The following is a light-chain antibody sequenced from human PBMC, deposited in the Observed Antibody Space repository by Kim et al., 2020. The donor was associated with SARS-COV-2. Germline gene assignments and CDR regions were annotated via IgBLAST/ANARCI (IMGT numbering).Light chain of an antibody. CDR3: PTWGTGIVV. Sequence: ASVRLTCTLSSGHSSYDTARQQKQPEKGPRYLMKLNSDGSHRKGDGIPDRFSGSSSGAGRYLNISSLQSEDEADYYCPTWGTGIVVFGGGTQLTVL. CDR1: SGHSSYD. CDR2: LNSDGSH. J-gene: IGLJ2*01. V-gene: IGLV4-69*01.